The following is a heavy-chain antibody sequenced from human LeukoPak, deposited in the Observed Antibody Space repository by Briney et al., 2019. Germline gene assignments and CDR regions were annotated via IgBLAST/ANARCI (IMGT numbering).Heavy chain of an antibody. D-gene: IGHD3-10*01. CDR1: GFTFSSYA. V-gene: IGHV3-30*04. CDR3: ARDPFPYGSGSQDGGYFDY. J-gene: IGHJ4*02. CDR2: ISYDGSNK. Sequence: GGSLRLSCAASGFTFSSYAMHWVRQAPGKGLEWVAVISYDGSNKYYADSVKGRFTISRDNSKNTLYLQMNSLRAEDTAVYYCARDPFPYGSGSQDGGYFDYWGQGTLVTVSS.